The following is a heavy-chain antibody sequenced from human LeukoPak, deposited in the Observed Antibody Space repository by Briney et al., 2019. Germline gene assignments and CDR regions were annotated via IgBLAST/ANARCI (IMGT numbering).Heavy chain of an antibody. CDR2: IWYDGSNK. V-gene: IGHV3-33*01. CDR1: GFTFSSYG. J-gene: IGHJ6*02. Sequence: PGGSLRLSCAASGFTFSSYGMHWVRQAPGKGLEWVAVIWYDGSNKYYADSVKGRFTISRDNSKNTLYLQMNSLGAEDTAVYYCARDYYDFWSGYYPHYYYGMDVWGQGTTVTVSS. CDR3: ARDYYDFWSGYYPHYYYGMDV. D-gene: IGHD3-3*01.